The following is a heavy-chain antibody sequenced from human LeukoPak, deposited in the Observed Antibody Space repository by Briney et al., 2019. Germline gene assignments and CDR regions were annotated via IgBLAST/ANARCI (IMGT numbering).Heavy chain of an antibody. J-gene: IGHJ4*02. V-gene: IGHV4-39*07. D-gene: IGHD6-19*01. Sequence: SETLSLTCSVSGGSISSSSSYWGWIRQPPGKGLEWIGSIYYSGNTYYNPSLKSRVTISLDTSKNQFSLNLNSVTAADTALYFCARAAGSGLIDYWGQGILVIVSS. CDR3: ARAAGSGLIDY. CDR1: GGSISSSSSY. CDR2: IYYSGNT.